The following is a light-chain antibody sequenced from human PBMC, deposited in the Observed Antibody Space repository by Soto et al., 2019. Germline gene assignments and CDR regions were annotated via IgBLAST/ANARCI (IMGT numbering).Light chain of an antibody. V-gene: IGKV1-27*01. Sequence: DIQMTQSPSSLSASIGDRVTITCRASQGISTYLAWYQQKPGKDPYLLIYGASSLQPGVPSRFSGSGSGTDFSLTISSLQPEDVATYYCQKYNSAPWTFGQGTKVEIK. CDR2: GAS. CDR1: QGISTY. CDR3: QKYNSAPWT. J-gene: IGKJ1*01.